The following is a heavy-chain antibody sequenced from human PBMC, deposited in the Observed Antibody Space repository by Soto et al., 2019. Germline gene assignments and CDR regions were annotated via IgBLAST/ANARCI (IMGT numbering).Heavy chain of an antibody. CDR1: GFTFSNAW. D-gene: IGHD3-3*01. CDR2: IKSKTDGGTT. V-gene: IGHV3-15*07. Sequence: GGSLRLSCAASGFTFSNAWMNWVRQAPGKGLEWVGRIKSKTDGGTTDYAAPVKGRFTISRDDSKNTLYLQMNSLKTEDTAVYYCTTGGGFLEWFPRRVRDYYYGMDVWGQGTTVTVSS. J-gene: IGHJ6*02. CDR3: TTGGGFLEWFPRRVRDYYYGMDV.